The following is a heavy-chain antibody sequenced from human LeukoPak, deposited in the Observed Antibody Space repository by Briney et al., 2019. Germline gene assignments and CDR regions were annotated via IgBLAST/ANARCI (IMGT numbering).Heavy chain of an antibody. CDR2: IKSDGSSS. V-gene: IGHV3-74*01. CDR3: ARDEGYCSGGSCYGYPQF. J-gene: IGHJ4*02. Sequence: GGSLRLSCAASGFTFSSYWMHWVRQAPGKGLVWVSRIKSDGSSSSYADSVKGRFTISRDNAKNTLYLQMNSLRAEDTAVYYCARDEGYCSGGSCYGYPQFRGQGTLVTVSS. CDR1: GFTFSSYW. D-gene: IGHD2-15*01.